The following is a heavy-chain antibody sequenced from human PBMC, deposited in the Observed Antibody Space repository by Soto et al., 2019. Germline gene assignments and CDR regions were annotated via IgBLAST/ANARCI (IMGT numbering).Heavy chain of an antibody. J-gene: IGHJ6*02. CDR3: TPYYDILTGHYGMDV. D-gene: IGHD3-9*01. CDR2: IRSKAYGGTT. V-gene: IGHV3-49*03. CDR1: GFTFGDYA. Sequence: GGSLRLSCTASGFTFGDYAMSWFRQAPGKGLEWVGFIRSKAYGGTTEYAASVKGRFTISRDDSKSIAYLQMNSLKTEDTAVNYCTPYYDILTGHYGMDVWGQGTTVTVSS.